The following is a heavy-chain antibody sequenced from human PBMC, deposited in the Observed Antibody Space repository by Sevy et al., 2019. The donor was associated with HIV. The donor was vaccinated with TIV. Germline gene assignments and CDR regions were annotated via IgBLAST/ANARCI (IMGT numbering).Heavy chain of an antibody. J-gene: IGHJ5*02. Sequence: GGSLILSCAASGFTFSSYSMNWVRQAPGKGLEWVSSISSSSSYIYYADSVKGRFTISRENAKNSLYLQMNSLRAEDTAVYYCARHKRAAVWFDPWGQGTLVTVSS. CDR2: ISSSSSYI. CDR3: ARHKRAAVWFDP. V-gene: IGHV3-21*01. D-gene: IGHD6-25*01. CDR1: GFTFSSYS.